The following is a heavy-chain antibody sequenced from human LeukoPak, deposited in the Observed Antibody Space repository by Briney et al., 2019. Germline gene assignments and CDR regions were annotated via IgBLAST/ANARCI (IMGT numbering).Heavy chain of an antibody. CDR1: GGSISSYY. V-gene: IGHV4-59*01. CDR3: ARDPSGYHIDAFDI. D-gene: IGHD3-3*01. J-gene: IGHJ3*02. CDR2: IYYSGST. Sequence: PSETLSLTCTVSGGSISSYYWSWIRQPPGKGLGWIGYIYYSGSTNYNPSLKSRVTISVDTSKNQFSLKLSSVTAADTAVYYCARDPSGYHIDAFDIWGQGTMVTVSS.